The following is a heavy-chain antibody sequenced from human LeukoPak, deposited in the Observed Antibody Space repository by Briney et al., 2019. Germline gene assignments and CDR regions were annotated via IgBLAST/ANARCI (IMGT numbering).Heavy chain of an antibody. CDR1: GGSISSYY. Sequence: SETLSLTCTVSGGSISSYYWSWIRQPPGKSLEWIGEINHSGSTHYNPSLKSRVTISVDTSKNQFSLKLSSVTAADTAVYYCARDSPYYYGSGSATYYMDVWGKGTTVTISS. D-gene: IGHD3-10*01. CDR3: ARDSPYYYGSGSATYYMDV. J-gene: IGHJ6*03. CDR2: INHSGST. V-gene: IGHV4-34*01.